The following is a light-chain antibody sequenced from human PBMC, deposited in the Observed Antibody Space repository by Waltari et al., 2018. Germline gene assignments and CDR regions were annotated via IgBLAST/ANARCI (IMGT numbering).Light chain of an antibody. CDR2: DVS. J-gene: IGLJ1*01. Sequence: QSALTQPASVSGSPGQSITLSCTGTSSDVGSYNLVSWYQQHPGKAPKLMIYDVSNRPSGISYRFSGSKSANTASLTISGLQAEDEADYYCSSYTSSSTLYVFGSGTKVTVL. CDR1: SSDVGSYNL. V-gene: IGLV2-14*02. CDR3: SSYTSSSTLYV.